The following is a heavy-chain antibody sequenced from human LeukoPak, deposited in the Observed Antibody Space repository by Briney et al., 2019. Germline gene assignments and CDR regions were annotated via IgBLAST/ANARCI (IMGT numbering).Heavy chain of an antibody. J-gene: IGHJ3*02. CDR3: ARRSAHPAYCGGDCSSGAFDI. V-gene: IGHV4-39*01. CDR2: IYYSGST. CDR1: GGSISSSSYY. D-gene: IGHD2-21*02. Sequence: SETLSLTCTVSGGSISSSSYYWGWIRQPPGKGLEWIGSIYYSGSTYYNPSLKSRVTISVDTSKNQFSLKLSSVTAADTAVYYCARRSAHPAYCGGDCSSGAFDIWGQGTMVTVSS.